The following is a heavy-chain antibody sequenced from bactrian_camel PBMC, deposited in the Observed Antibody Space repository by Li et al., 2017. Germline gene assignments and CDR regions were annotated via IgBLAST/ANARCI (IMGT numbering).Heavy chain of an antibody. CDR2: IGSDGRI. CDR1: GHTRDLHC. D-gene: IGHD7*01. CDR3: AAEVRWACSVQVTDFGY. Sequence: HVQLVESGGGSVQAGGSLRLSCTASGHTRDLHCMGWFRQAPGKQREGLAAIGSDGRINYEESVKGRGTISQDNANHSVTLQMNGLKPEDTAMYVCAAEVRWACSVQVTDFGYWGQGTQVTVS. V-gene: IGHV3S53*01. J-gene: IGHJ6*01.